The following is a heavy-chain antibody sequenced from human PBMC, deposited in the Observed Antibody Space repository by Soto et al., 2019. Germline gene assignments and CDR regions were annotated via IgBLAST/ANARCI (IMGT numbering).Heavy chain of an antibody. CDR1: GGTFSSYA. V-gene: IGHV1-69*01. Sequence: QVQLVQSGAEVKKPGSSVKVSCKASGGTFSSYAISWVRQAPGQGLEWMGGLIPIFGTANYAQTFQGRVTITASESPGTAYMELSSLRSEDTAVYYCARAQEDTAMRGAVFYGIDVWGKGTTVTVSP. D-gene: IGHD5-18*01. CDR3: ARAQEDTAMRGAVFYGIDV. CDR2: LIPIFGTA. J-gene: IGHJ6*04.